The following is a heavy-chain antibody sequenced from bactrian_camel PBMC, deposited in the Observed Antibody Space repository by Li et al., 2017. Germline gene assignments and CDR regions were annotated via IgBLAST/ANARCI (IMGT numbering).Heavy chain of an antibody. CDR3: APDSSPQMGCY. CDR2: IDSDGRA. D-gene: IGHD5*01. V-gene: IGHV3S53*01. J-gene: IGHJ4*01. Sequence: HVQLVESGGGSVQVGGSLRLPCTFSGYITNSYCMGWFRRDPREETASIDSDGRATYVESVKGRFTISQDSAKTTTWLQMNNPKLDDTAMYYCAPDSSPQMGCYWTRGTQVTVS. CDR1: GYITNSYC.